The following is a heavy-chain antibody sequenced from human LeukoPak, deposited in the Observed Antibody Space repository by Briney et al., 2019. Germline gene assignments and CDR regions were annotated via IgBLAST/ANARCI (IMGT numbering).Heavy chain of an antibody. CDR2: ISYDGSNK. Sequence: PGGSLRLSCAASGFTFSTYAMHWVRQAPGKGLEWVAVISYDGSNKYYADSVKGRFTISRDNSKNTLYLQMNSLRAEDTAVYYCARGMRYFDWWNYGMDVWGQGTTVTVSS. CDR3: ARGMRYFDWWNYGMDV. CDR1: GFTFSTYA. V-gene: IGHV3-30-3*01. D-gene: IGHD3-9*01. J-gene: IGHJ6*02.